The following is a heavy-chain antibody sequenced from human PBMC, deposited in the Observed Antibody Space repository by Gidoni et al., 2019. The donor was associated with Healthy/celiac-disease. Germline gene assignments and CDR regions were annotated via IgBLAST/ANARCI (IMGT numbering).Heavy chain of an antibody. CDR3: AKDPWPRTTVTTFSDY. Sequence: QVQLVESGGGGVQPGRSLRPSCAASGFTFSSYGMHWVRQAPGKGLEWVAVISYDGSNKYYADSVKGRFTITRDNSKNTLYLQMNSLRAEDTAVYYCAKDPWPRTTVTTFSDYWGQGTLVTVSS. J-gene: IGHJ4*02. V-gene: IGHV3-30*18. CDR2: ISYDGSNK. D-gene: IGHD4-17*01. CDR1: GFTFSSYG.